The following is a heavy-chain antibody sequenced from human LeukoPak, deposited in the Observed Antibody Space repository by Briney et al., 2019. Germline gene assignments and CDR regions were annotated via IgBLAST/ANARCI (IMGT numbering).Heavy chain of an antibody. V-gene: IGHV4-61*02. CDR2: IYTSGST. D-gene: IGHD3-22*01. CDR1: GGSISSGSYY. CDR3: AREREYYYDSSGYYGYFDL. Sequence: PSQTLSLTCTVSGGSISSGSYYWRWIRQPAGKGLDWIGRIYTSGSTNYNPSLKSRVTISVDTSKNQFSLKLSSVTAADTAVYYCAREREYYYDSSGYYGYFDLWGRGTLVTVSS. J-gene: IGHJ2*01.